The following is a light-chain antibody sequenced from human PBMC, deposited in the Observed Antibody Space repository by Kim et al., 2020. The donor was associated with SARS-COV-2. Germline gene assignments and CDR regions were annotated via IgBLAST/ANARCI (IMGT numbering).Light chain of an antibody. Sequence: QSVLTQPPSVSGAPGQRVTISCTGSSSNSGAGYDVHWYQQVPGTAPKLLIYGNTNRPSGVPDRFSGSKSGTSASLAITGLQAEDEADYYCQSYDSSLSPYVFGTGTKVTVL. V-gene: IGLV1-40*01. CDR3: QSYDSSLSPYV. CDR1: SSNSGAGYD. CDR2: GNT. J-gene: IGLJ1*01.